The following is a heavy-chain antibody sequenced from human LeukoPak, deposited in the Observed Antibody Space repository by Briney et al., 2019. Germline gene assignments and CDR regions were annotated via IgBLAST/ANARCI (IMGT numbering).Heavy chain of an antibody. CDR2: INHSRST. CDR1: GGSFSGYY. J-gene: IGHJ6*03. V-gene: IGHV4-34*01. CDR3: ARKGAYSIIARNYYYYYYMDV. Sequence: SETLSLTCAVYGGSFSGYYWSWIRQPPGKGLEWIGEINHSRSTNYNPSLKSRVTISVDTSKNQFSLKLSSVTAADTAVYYCARKGAYSIIARNYYYYYYMDVWGKGTTVTVSS. D-gene: IGHD6-13*01.